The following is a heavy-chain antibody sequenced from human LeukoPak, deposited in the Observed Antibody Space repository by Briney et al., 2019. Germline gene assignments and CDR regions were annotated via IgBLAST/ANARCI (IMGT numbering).Heavy chain of an antibody. CDR1: GGSISTPY. CDR2: IYNSGST. Sequence: SETLSLTCSVSGGSISTPYWIWIRQPPGKGLEWIGYIYNSGSTNYNPSFKSRVTISVDMSKNQFSLKLSSVTAADTAVYYCARPKYADYDCPDWYFDLWGRGTLVTVSS. CDR3: ARPKYADYDCPDWYFDL. D-gene: IGHD4-17*01. J-gene: IGHJ2*01. V-gene: IGHV4-59*11.